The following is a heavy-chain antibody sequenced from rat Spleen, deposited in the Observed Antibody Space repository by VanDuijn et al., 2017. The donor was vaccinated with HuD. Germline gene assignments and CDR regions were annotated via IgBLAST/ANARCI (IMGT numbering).Heavy chain of an antibody. V-gene: IGHV5-31*01. CDR1: GCTFNNYW. CDR2: ITHTDGST. J-gene: IGHJ2*01. Sequence: EVQLVESGGGLVQPGRSLKLSCVASGCTFNNYWMTWIRKAPGKGLEWVSTITHTDGSTYYADSVKGRFTISRDNAKSTLYLQMDSLGSEDTATYYCARRHYGYTDYFDYWGQGVMVTVSS. D-gene: IGHD1-11*01. CDR3: ARRHYGYTDYFDY.